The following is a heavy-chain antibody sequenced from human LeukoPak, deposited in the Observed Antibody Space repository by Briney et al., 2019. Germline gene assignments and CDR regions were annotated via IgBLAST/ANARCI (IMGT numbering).Heavy chain of an antibody. CDR1: GLTFGNYA. CDR2: ISYDGSQK. Sequence: GRSLRLSCAASGLTFGNYAMHWVRQAPGKGLEWVTIISYDGSQKYYADSVKGRFTISRDNSENTLFLQMNSLRAEDTAVYYCARANSSSWHNFNYWGQGTLVTVSS. D-gene: IGHD6-13*01. CDR3: ARANSSSWHNFNY. J-gene: IGHJ4*02. V-gene: IGHV3-30-3*01.